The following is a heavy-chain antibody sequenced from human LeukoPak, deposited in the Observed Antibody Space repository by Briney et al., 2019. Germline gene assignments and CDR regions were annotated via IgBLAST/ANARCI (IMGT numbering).Heavy chain of an antibody. CDR3: ARRSHVLRYFDWLLRPDPGAFDI. V-gene: IGHV3-21*01. CDR2: ISSSSSFI. D-gene: IGHD3-9*01. J-gene: IGHJ3*02. CDR1: GFNFSSYS. Sequence: GGSLRLSCAGSGFNFSSYSMSWVRQAPWKGLEFVSSISSSSSFIYYADSVKGRFTISRDNAKKSLSLQMNSLRADDTAVYYCARRSHVLRYFDWLLRPDPGAFDIWGQGTMVTVSS.